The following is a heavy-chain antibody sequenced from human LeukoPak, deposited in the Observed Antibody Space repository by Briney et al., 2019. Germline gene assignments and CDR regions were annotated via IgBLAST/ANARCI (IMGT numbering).Heavy chain of an antibody. J-gene: IGHJ6*03. Sequence: GASVKVSCKASGYTFTGYYMHWVRQAPGQGLEWMGWINPNSGGTNYEQKFQGRVTMTRDTSISTAYMELSRLRSDDTAVYYCAGGGAAGSWYMGGYYYMDVWGKGTTVTVSS. D-gene: IGHD6-13*01. V-gene: IGHV1-2*02. CDR1: GYTFTGYY. CDR3: AGGGAAGSWYMGGYYYMDV. CDR2: INPNSGGT.